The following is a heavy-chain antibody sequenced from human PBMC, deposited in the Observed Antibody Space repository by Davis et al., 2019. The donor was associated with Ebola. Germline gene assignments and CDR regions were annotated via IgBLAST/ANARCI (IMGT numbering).Heavy chain of an antibody. J-gene: IGHJ6*02. CDR2: ISRSGSSI. D-gene: IGHD1-26*01. V-gene: IGHV3-48*02. CDR1: GFTVSSNY. CDR3: ARRLIVGATHQYGMDV. Sequence: GGSLRLSCTAAGFTVSSNYMNWVRQAPGKGLEWVAYISRSGSSIYYADSVKGRFTISRDSAKNSLHLQMNSLRDEDTAVYYCARRLIVGATHQYGMDVWGQGTTVTVSS.